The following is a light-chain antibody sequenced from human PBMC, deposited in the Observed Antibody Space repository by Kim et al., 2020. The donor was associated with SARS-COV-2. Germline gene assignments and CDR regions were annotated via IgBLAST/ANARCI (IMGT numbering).Light chain of an antibody. CDR2: DAS. CDR1: QSVSTF. J-gene: IGKJ1*01. Sequence: EIVLTHSPATLSLSPGERATLSCRAGQSVSTFLAWYQQRLGQAPRLLIYDASNRAAGVPARFSASGSGTDFTLTISSLEPDDFAIYYCQQRYSWPRTFGQGTKVDIK. V-gene: IGKV3-11*01. CDR3: QQRYSWPRT.